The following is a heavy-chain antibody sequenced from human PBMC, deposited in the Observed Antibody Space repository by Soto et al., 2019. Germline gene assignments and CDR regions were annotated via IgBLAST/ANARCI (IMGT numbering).Heavy chain of an antibody. J-gene: IGHJ5*02. V-gene: IGHV1-2*02. CDR1: GYTFTGYY. CDR2: INPNSGGT. Sequence: ASVKVSCKASGYTFTGYYMHWVRQAPGQGLEWMGWINPNSGGTNYAQKFQGRVTMTRDTSISTAYMELSRLRSDDTAVYYCARVDYSSSSKWFDPWGQGTLVTVSS. CDR3: ARVDYSSSSKWFDP. D-gene: IGHD6-6*01.